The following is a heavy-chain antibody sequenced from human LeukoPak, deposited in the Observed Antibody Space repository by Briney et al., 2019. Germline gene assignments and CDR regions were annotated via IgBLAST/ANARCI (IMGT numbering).Heavy chain of an antibody. Sequence: ASVKVSCKASGYTFTTYGINWVRQAPGQGLEWMGWISTYNGNTNFGQKFQGRVTMTTDTSTSTAYMELSSLRSEDTAVYYCARDYYDSSGTEHFDYWGQGTLVTVSS. CDR2: ISTYNGNT. D-gene: IGHD3-22*01. J-gene: IGHJ4*02. V-gene: IGHV1-18*04. CDR3: ARDYYDSSGTEHFDY. CDR1: GYTFTTYG.